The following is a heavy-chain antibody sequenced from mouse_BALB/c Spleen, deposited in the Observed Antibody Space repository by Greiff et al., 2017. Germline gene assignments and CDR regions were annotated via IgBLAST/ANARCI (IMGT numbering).Heavy chain of an antibody. J-gene: IGHJ1*01. V-gene: IGHV1-14*01. CDR2: INPYNDGT. Sequence: EVQLQQSGPELVKPGASVKMSCKASGYTFTSYVMHWVKQKPGQGLEWIGYINPYNDGTKYNEKFKGKATLTSDKSSSTAYMELSSLTSEDSAVYYCARSGYDGYYVWYFDVWGAGTTVTVSS. CDR3: ARSGYDGYYVWYFDV. D-gene: IGHD2-3*01. CDR1: GYTFTSYV.